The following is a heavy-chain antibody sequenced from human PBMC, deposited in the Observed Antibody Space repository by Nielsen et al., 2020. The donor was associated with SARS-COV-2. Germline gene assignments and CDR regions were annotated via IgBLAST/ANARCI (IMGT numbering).Heavy chain of an antibody. V-gene: IGHV3-33*05. D-gene: IGHD6-19*01. CDR3: ARANPSGWYFDY. Sequence: GESLKISCAASGFTFSSYGMHWVRQAPGKGLEWVAVISYDGSNKYYADSVKGRFTISRDNSENTLYLQMNSLRAEDTALYHCARANPSGWYFDYWGQGTLVTVSS. J-gene: IGHJ4*02. CDR1: GFTFSSYG. CDR2: ISYDGSNK.